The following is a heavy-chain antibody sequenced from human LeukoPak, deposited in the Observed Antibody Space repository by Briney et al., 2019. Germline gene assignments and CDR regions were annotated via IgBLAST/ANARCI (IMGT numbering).Heavy chain of an antibody. CDR3: ARGGFGTMVRGVVDY. Sequence: SETLSLTCTVSGGSISSYYWSWIRQPPGKGLEWIGYIYYSGSTNYNPSLKSRVTISVDTSKNQFSLKLSSVTAADTAVYYCARGGFGTMVRGVVDYWGQGTLVTVSS. CDR1: GGSISSYY. CDR2: IYYSGST. D-gene: IGHD3-10*01. V-gene: IGHV4-59*12. J-gene: IGHJ4*02.